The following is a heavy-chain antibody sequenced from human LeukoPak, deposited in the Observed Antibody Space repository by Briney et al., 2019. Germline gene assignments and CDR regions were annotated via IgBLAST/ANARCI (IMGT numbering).Heavy chain of an antibody. CDR3: ARDVREITMVRGVHTNWFDP. CDR2: ISSSGSTI. Sequence: PGGSLRLSCAASGFTFSSYEMNWVRQAPGKGLEWVSNISSSGSTIYYADSVKGRFTISRDNAKNSLYLQMNSLRAEDTAVYYCARDVREITMVRGVHTNWFDPWGQGTLVTVSS. D-gene: IGHD3-10*01. V-gene: IGHV3-48*03. J-gene: IGHJ5*02. CDR1: GFTFSSYE.